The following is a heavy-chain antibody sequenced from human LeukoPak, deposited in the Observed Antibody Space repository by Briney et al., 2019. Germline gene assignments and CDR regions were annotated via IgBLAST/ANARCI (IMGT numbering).Heavy chain of an antibody. CDR2: INPGDSDT. D-gene: IGHD6-6*01. J-gene: IGHJ4*02. CDR1: SYSSTSYW. Sequence: PGESLKIPSRASSYSSTSYWISWWRHLPRKGLEWMVIINPGDSDTRYSPSSQAQVTISADKTISTTSPQWISLKASDTALYYFSRAIGHRRPSRYCDYWGQGTLVTVSS. CDR3: SRAIGHRRPSRYCDY. V-gene: IGHV5-51*01.